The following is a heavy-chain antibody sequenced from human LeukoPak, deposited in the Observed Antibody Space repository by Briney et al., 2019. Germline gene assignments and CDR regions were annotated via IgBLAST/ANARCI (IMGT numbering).Heavy chain of an antibody. V-gene: IGHV3-72*01. CDR2: TRNKANSYTT. D-gene: IGHD3-22*01. J-gene: IGHJ4*02. CDR1: GFTFSDHY. CDR3: ARIHPYDSSGFHY. Sequence: PGGSLRLSCAASGFTFSDHYMDWVRQAPGKGLEWVGRTRNKANSYTTEYAASVKGRFTISRDDSKNSLYLQMNSPKTEDTAVYYCARIHPYDSSGFHYWGQGTLVTVSS.